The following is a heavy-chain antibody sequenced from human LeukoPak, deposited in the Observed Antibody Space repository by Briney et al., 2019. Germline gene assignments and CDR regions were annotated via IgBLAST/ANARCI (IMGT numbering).Heavy chain of an antibody. J-gene: IGHJ4*02. CDR3: AKANSGGSRDY. V-gene: IGHV3-23*01. D-gene: IGHD3-16*01. Sequence: PGGSLRLSCAASGFTFSSYAMSWVRQAPGKGLEWVSAISVSGGSTYYADSAKGRFTISRANSKNTLYLQMHSLSAEDPAVYYCAKANSGGSRDYWGQGTLVTVSS. CDR2: ISVSGGST. CDR1: GFTFSSYA.